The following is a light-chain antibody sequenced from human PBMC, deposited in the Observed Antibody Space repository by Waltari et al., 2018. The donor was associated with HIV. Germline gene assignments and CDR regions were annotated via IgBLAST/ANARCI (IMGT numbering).Light chain of an antibody. V-gene: IGLV2-14*03. CDR2: DVS. Sequence: QSALTQPASVSGSPGQSITISCTGTSRDVGGYNYVSWYQHHPGKAPKLMIYDVSNRPSGDSKRFSGSKSGNTASLTISGLQAEDEADYYCNSYTTSSTLHVVFGGGTKLTVL. CDR3: NSYTTSSTLHVV. CDR1: SRDVGGYNY. J-gene: IGLJ2*01.